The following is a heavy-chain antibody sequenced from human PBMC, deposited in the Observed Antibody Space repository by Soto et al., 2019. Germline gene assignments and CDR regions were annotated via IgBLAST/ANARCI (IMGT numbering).Heavy chain of an antibody. Sequence: QVQLVQSGAEVQEPGASVKVSCKASGYTFTGYYMHWARQAPGQGLEWMGWIKSFNGDTNYAQKFQGRVTLPRDTSISTAYMELSRLKSDDTAVYYCARVVSPYYDVLTGNWFDPWGQGTLVTVSS. CDR3: ARVVSPYYDVLTGNWFDP. CDR1: GYTFTGYY. CDR2: IKSFNGDT. D-gene: IGHD3-9*01. J-gene: IGHJ5*02. V-gene: IGHV1-2*02.